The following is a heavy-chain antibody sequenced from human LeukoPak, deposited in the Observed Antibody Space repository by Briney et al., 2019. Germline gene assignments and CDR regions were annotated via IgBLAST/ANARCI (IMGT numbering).Heavy chain of an antibody. CDR1: GYTFTGYY. V-gene: IGHV1-2*02. J-gene: IGHJ4*02. Sequence: ASVKVSCKASGYTFTGYYMHWVRQAPGQGLEWMGWINPNSGGTNYAQKFQGRVTMTRDTSISTAYMELSRLRSDDTAVYYCVAGCSSTSRYVSDYWGQGTLVTVSS. D-gene: IGHD2-2*01. CDR2: INPNSGGT. CDR3: VAGCSSTSRYVSDY.